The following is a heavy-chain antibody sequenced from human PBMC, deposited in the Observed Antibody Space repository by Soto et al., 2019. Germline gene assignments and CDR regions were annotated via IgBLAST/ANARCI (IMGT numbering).Heavy chain of an antibody. CDR3: AKATATGGGAFDI. D-gene: IGHD2-8*02. CDR1: GFICSSYD. V-gene: IGHV3-23*01. Sequence: GGSLRLSCAASGFICSSYDISWVRQAPGKGLEWVSTILVGGSTHYEDSVKGRFTISRGRSKNTVYLQMNSLTAGDTAMYYCAKATATGGGAFDICGQGTMVTVSS. CDR2: ILVGGST. J-gene: IGHJ3*02.